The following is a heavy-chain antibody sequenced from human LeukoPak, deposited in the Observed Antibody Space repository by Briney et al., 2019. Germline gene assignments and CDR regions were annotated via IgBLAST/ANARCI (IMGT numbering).Heavy chain of an antibody. V-gene: IGHV1-2*02. CDR1: GYTFTGYY. CDR3: ARDQFPNPDFDY. D-gene: IGHD2-21*01. J-gene: IGHJ4*02. CDR2: INPNSGGT. Sequence: ASVKVSCKASGYTFTGYYMHWVRRAPGQGLEWMGWINPNSGGTNYAQKFQGRVTMTRDTSISTAYMELSRLRSDDTAVYYCARDQFPNPDFDYWGQGTLVTVSS.